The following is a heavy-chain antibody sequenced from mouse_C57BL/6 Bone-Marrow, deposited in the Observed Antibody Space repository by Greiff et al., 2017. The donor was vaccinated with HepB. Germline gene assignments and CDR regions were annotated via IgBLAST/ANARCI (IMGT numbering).Heavy chain of an antibody. D-gene: IGHD4-1*01. CDR1: GYTFTSYW. CDR2: IDPSDSYT. CDR3: ASENWDEAY. J-gene: IGHJ3*01. Sequence: QVQLQQPGAELVKPGASVKLSCKASGYTFTSYWMQWVKQRPGQGLEWIGEIDPSDSYTNYNQKFKGKATLTVDTSSSTAYMQLSSLTSEDSAVYYCASENWDEAYWGKGTLVTVSA. V-gene: IGHV1-50*01.